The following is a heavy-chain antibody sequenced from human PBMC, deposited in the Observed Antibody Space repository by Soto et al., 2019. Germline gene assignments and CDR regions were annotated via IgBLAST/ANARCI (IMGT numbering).Heavy chain of an antibody. V-gene: IGHV3-23*04. Sequence: EVQLVESGGGLVKPGGSLRLSCAASGFTFSSYAMSWVRQAPGKGLEWVSAISGSGGSTYYADSVKGRFTISRDNSKNTLYLQMNSLRAEDTAVYYCAKDWINGSGSYYKEYNWFDPWGQGTLVTVSS. CDR1: GFTFSSYA. J-gene: IGHJ5*02. CDR3: AKDWINGSGSYYKEYNWFDP. D-gene: IGHD3-10*01. CDR2: ISGSGGST.